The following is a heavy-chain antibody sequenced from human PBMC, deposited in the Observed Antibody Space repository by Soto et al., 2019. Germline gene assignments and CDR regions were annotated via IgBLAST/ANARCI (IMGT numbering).Heavy chain of an antibody. Sequence: SVKVSCKASGGTFSSYAISWVRQAPGQGLEWMGGIIPIFGTANYAQKFQGRVTITADESTSTAYMELSSLRSEDTAVYYCARDSGRDDYGVVRYYYGMDVWGQGTTVTV. D-gene: IGHD4-17*01. J-gene: IGHJ6*02. CDR3: ARDSGRDDYGVVRYYYGMDV. CDR1: GGTFSSYA. V-gene: IGHV1-69*13. CDR2: IIPIFGTA.